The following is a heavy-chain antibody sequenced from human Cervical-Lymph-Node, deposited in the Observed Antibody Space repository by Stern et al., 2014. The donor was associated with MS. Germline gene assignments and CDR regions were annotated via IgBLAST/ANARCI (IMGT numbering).Heavy chain of an antibody. V-gene: IGHV3-30*18. J-gene: IGHJ4*02. CDR2: ISNDGIKK. CDR3: AKDRGSGWSLDY. CDR1: GFTFSTYG. D-gene: IGHD6-19*01. Sequence: VQLVESGGGVVQPGRSLRLSCAGSGFTFSTYGMHWVRQAPGKGLEWVALISNDGIKKYYVDSVMGRFTISRDNDKNTMYVQMNSLRDEDTAVYYCAKDRGSGWSLDYWGQGTLVTVSS.